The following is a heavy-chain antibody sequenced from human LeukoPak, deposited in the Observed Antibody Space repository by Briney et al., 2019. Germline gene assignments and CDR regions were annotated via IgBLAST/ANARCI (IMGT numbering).Heavy chain of an antibody. Sequence: GGSLRLSCAVSGITLSNYGMSWVRQAPGKGLEWVAGISDSGGSTKYADSVKGRFTISRGNPKNTLFLQMNSLRADDTAVYFCAKQGVVIRVFLVGFHKEAYYFESWGQGALVTVSS. D-gene: IGHD3/OR15-3a*01. CDR1: GITLSNYG. CDR2: ISDSGGST. J-gene: IGHJ4*02. V-gene: IGHV3-23*01. CDR3: AKQGVVIRVFLVGFHKEAYYFES.